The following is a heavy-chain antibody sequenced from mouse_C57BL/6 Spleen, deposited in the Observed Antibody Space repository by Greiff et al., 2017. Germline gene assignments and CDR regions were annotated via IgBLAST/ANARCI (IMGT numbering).Heavy chain of an antibody. CDR3: ARRDSSGSFAY. CDR2: IDPSDSET. CDR1: GYTFTSYW. V-gene: IGHV1-52*01. Sequence: QVQLQQPGAELVRPGSSVKLSCKASGYTFTSYWMHWVKQRPIQGLEWIGNIDPSDSETHYNQKFKDKATLTVDKSSSTAYMQLSSLTSEDAAVNYCARRDSSGSFAYWGQGTLVTVSA. D-gene: IGHD3-2*02. J-gene: IGHJ3*01.